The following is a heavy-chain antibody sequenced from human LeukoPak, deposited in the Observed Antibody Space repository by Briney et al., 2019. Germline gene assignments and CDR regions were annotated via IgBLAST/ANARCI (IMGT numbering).Heavy chain of an antibody. CDR1: GFTFDDYA. V-gene: IGHV3-23*01. J-gene: IGHJ5*02. CDR3: ARSNWGPNWFDP. Sequence: GGSLRLSCAASGFTFDDYAMHWVRQAPGKGLEWVSVISGSGGSTYYADSVKGRFTISRDNSKDTLYLQMNSLRAEDTAVYYCARSNWGPNWFDPWGQGTLVTVSS. CDR2: ISGSGGST. D-gene: IGHD7-27*01.